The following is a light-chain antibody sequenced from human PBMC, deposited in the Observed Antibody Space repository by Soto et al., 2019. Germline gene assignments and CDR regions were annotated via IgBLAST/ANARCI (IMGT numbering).Light chain of an antibody. CDR1: SSDVGAYNY. CDR3: CSYTSSSTYV. Sequence: QSALTQPASVSGSPGQSITISCTGTSSDVGAYNYVSWYQQHPGKAPKLMIYDVSNRPSGVSNRFSGSKSGNTASLSISGLQAEDEAESYCCSYTSSSTYVFGAGTKVTVL. J-gene: IGLJ1*01. V-gene: IGLV2-14*03. CDR2: DVS.